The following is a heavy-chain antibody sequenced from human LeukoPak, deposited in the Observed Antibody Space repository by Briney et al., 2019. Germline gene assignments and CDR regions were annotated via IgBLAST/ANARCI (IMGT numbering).Heavy chain of an antibody. CDR2: INPNSGDT. CDR3: ARVGGLY. V-gene: IGHV1-2*02. Sequence: ASVKVSCKASGYTFTDYYMHWVRQAPGQGLEWMGWINPNSGDTKLAQKFQGRVALTRDTSISTAYMELSRLKSDDTAVYYCARVGGLYWGQGTLVTVSS. J-gene: IGHJ4*02. CDR1: GYTFTDYY.